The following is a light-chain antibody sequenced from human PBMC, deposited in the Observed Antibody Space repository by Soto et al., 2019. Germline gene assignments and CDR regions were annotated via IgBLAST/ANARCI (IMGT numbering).Light chain of an antibody. CDR3: KQYTGPPTT. CDR2: GAS. V-gene: IGKV3D-15*01. CDR1: QSISGA. Sequence: DILTTQSSAAPTESPLQSHTQSYQASQSISGALAWCQQRPGQAPRLLIYGASTRAAGIPDRFSGSGSGTDFTLTITRLEPEDSAVYFCKQYTGPPTTFGQGTRLEIK. J-gene: IGKJ5*01.